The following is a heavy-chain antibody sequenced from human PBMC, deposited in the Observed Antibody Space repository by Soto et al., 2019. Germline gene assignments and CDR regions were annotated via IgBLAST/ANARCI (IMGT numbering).Heavy chain of an antibody. Sequence: GSLRLSCAASGFTFSSYAMSWVRQAPGKGLEWVSAISGSGGSTYYADSVKGRFTISRDNSKNTLYLQMNSLRAEDTAVYYCAKDDLADSYSSSWMWGQGTLVTVSS. V-gene: IGHV3-23*01. CDR2: ISGSGGST. J-gene: IGHJ4*02. D-gene: IGHD6-6*01. CDR3: AKDDLADSYSSSWM. CDR1: GFTFSSYA.